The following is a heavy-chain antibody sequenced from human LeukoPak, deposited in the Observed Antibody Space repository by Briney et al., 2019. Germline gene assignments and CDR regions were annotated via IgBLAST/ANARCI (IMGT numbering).Heavy chain of an antibody. D-gene: IGHD6-13*01. CDR3: AFGTSSWYYYYMDV. J-gene: IGHJ6*03. Sequence: PSETLSLTCTVSGYSISTSYYWGWIRQPPGKGLEWIGSIYYSGSTYYNPSLKSRVTISVDTSKNQFSLKLSSVTAADTAVYYCAFGTSSWYYYYMDVWGKGTTVTVSS. V-gene: IGHV4-38-2*02. CDR1: GYSISTSYY. CDR2: IYYSGST.